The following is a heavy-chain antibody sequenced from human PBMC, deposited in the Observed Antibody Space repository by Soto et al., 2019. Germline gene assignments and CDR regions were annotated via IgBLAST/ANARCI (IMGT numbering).Heavy chain of an antibody. CDR2: ISXYNGNX. CDR3: ARDMTVTTTYFDY. Sequence: XSVKVSCKASGSTFTRYGISWVRQAPGQGLECMGRISXYNGNXNYAKKIQGRXXMTPDKSXXKAYMELRSLRSHETALYYCARDMTVTTTYFDYWGQGTLVTASS. V-gene: IGHV1-18*01. D-gene: IGHD4-17*01. J-gene: IGHJ4*02. CDR1: GSTFTRYG.